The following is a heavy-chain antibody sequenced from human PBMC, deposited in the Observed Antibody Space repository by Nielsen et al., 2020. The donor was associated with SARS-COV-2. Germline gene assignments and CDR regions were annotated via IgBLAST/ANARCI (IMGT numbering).Heavy chain of an antibody. D-gene: IGHD6-19*01. CDR2: ISGSGGST. V-gene: IGHV3-23*01. Sequence: GGSLRLSCAASGFTFSSYAMSWVRQAPGKGLEWVSAISGSGGSTYYADSVKGRFTISRDNSKSTLYLQMNSLRAEDTAVYYCAKDQGSGWTGLAFDIWGQGTMVTVSS. CDR3: AKDQGSGWTGLAFDI. J-gene: IGHJ3*02. CDR1: GFTFSSYA.